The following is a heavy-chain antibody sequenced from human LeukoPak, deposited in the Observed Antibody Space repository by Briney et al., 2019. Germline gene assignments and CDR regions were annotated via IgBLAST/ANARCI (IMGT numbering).Heavy chain of an antibody. J-gene: IGHJ2*01. Sequence: SETLSLTCAVYGGSFSGYYWSWLRQPPGKGLEWIGEINHSGTTHYYPSLKSPVTISVDSSKNQCSLKLSSVTAADTAVYYCARLLSLWGRGTLVTVSS. V-gene: IGHV4-34*01. CDR2: INHSGTT. CDR3: ARLLSL. CDR1: GGSFSGYY.